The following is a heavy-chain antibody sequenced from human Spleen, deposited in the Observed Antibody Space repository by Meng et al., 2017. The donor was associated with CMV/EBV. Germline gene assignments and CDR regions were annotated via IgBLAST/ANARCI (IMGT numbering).Heavy chain of an antibody. J-gene: IGHJ3*02. V-gene: IGHV3-9*01. D-gene: IGHD2/OR15-2a*01. Sequence: GGSLRLTCAASGCRFHEYAMYWVRQAPGKGLEWVSGITFNSGSIEYVDSVSGRFNSSRDNAKNSLYLQMNSLRAEDTALYYCATLAVHTFETFDIWGQGTMVTVSS. CDR2: ITFNSGSI. CDR1: GCRFHEYA. CDR3: ATLAVHTFETFDI.